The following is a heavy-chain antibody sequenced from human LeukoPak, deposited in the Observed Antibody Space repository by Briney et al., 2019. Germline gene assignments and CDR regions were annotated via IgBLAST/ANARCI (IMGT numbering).Heavy chain of an antibody. CDR1: GFTFSSYA. CDR2: ISGSGGST. CDR3: AKGKGTHYYDSSGYIIGAYYFDY. D-gene: IGHD3-22*01. J-gene: IGHJ4*02. Sequence: GGSLRLSCAASGFTFSSYAMSWVRQAPGKGLEWVSAISGSGGSTYYADSVKGRFTISRDNSKNTLYLQMNSLRAEDTAVYYCAKGKGTHYYDSSGYIIGAYYFDYWGQGTLVTVSS. V-gene: IGHV3-23*01.